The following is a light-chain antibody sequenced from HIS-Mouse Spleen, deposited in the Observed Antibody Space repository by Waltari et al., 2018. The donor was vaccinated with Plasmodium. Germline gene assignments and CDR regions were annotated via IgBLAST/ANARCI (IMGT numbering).Light chain of an antibody. CDR2: GKN. CDR1: SLRSYY. Sequence: SSELTQDPAVSVALGQTVRITCQGDSLRSYYASWYQQKPGQAPVLVIYGKNNRPSGRPDRCSGSSSGNTASLTITGAQAEDEADYYCNSRDSSGNHQVFGGGTKLTVL. V-gene: IGLV3-19*01. CDR3: NSRDSSGNHQV. J-gene: IGLJ3*02.